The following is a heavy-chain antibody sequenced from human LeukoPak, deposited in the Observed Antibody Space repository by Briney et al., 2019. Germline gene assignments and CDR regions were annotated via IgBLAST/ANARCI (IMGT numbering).Heavy chain of an antibody. J-gene: IGHJ4*02. CDR1: GCTFDDYA. V-gene: IGHV3-9*01. CDR2: ISWNSGSI. Sequence: PGGSLRLSCAASGCTFDDYAMHWVRQAPGKGLEWVSGISWNSGSIGYADSVTGRFTISRDNAKNSLYLQMNSLRAEETALYYCAKGQRWELHWGVYFDYWGQGTLVTVSS. CDR3: AKGQRWELHWGVYFDY. D-gene: IGHD1-26*01.